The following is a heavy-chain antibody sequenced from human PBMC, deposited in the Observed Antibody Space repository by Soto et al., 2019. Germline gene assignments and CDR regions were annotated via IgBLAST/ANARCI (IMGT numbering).Heavy chain of an antibody. CDR3: ARDRVDFWSGYRFKAFDI. V-gene: IGHV1-18*01. Sequence: ASVKVSCRASGYTFTSHGISWVRQAPGQGLEWMGWISAYNGNTNYAQKLQGRVTMTTDTSTSTAYMELRSLRSDDTAVYYCARDRVDFWSGYRFKAFDIWGQGTMVTVS. D-gene: IGHD3-3*01. CDR2: ISAYNGNT. CDR1: GYTFTSHG. J-gene: IGHJ3*02.